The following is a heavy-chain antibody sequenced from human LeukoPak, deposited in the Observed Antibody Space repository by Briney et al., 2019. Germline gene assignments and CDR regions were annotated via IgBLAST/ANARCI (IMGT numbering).Heavy chain of an antibody. J-gene: IGHJ6*03. V-gene: IGHV3-49*04. D-gene: IGHD2-21*01. CDR1: GLTVSSNC. CDR2: IRSKAYGGTT. CDR3: TRAIFRAPYYHYYMDV. Sequence: GGSLRLSCAASGLTVSSNCMSWVRQAPGKGLEWVGFIRSKAYGGTTDYAASVKGRFTISRDDSKSIAYLQMNSLKTEDTAVYYCTRAIFRAPYYHYYMDVWGKGTTVTISS.